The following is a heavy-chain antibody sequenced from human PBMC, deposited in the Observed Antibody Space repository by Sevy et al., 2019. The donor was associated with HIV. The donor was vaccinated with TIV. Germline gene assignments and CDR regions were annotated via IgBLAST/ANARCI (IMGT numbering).Heavy chain of an antibody. V-gene: IGHV4-34*01. CDR1: GGSFSGYY. D-gene: IGHD3-10*01. CDR3: ARASNGTYYYGSGRYYSRLNWFDP. J-gene: IGHJ5*02. CDR2: INHSGST. Sequence: SETLSLTCAVYGGSFSGYYWSWIRQPPGKGLEWIGEINHSGSTNYNPSLKSRVTISVDTSKNQFCLKLSAVTAADTAVYYCARASNGTYYYGSGRYYSRLNWFDPWGQGTLVTVSS.